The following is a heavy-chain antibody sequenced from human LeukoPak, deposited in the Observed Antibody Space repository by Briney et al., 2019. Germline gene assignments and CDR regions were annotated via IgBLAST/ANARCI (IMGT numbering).Heavy chain of an antibody. J-gene: IGHJ4*02. CDR2: ISYDGSNK. Sequence: GGSLRLSCAASGFAFSDYGMHWVRQAPGRGLEWLAVISYDGSNKYYADSVKGRFTISRENSKNTLYLQMNSLRDEDTAVYYCARFSPPAALDYWGQGTLVTVSS. CDR3: ARFSPPAALDY. V-gene: IGHV3-30*03. CDR1: GFAFSDYG. D-gene: IGHD6-13*01.